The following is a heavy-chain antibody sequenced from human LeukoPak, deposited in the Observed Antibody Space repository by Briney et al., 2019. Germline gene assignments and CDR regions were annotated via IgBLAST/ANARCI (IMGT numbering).Heavy chain of an antibody. D-gene: IGHD3-22*01. CDR3: TTVIAYYYDSSHRDY. V-gene: IGHV3-15*01. Sequence: PGGSLRLSCAASGFTFSNAWMSWVRQAPGKGLEWVGRIKSKTDGGTTDYAAPVKGRFTISRDDSKNTLYLQMNSLKTEDTAVYYCTTVIAYYYDSSHRDYWGQGTLVTVSS. J-gene: IGHJ4*02. CDR2: IKSKTDGGTT. CDR1: GFTFSNAW.